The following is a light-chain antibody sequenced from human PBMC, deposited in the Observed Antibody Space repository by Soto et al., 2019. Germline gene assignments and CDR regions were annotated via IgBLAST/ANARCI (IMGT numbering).Light chain of an antibody. CDR1: QSVSSNY. J-gene: IGKJ1*01. Sequence: GFTQSPCSLSFSPGDRATLSCRTSQSVSSNYLAWYQQKPGQAPRLLIYGASSRATGIPDRFSGSGSGTDFTLTISRLEPEDSAVYYCQQYGSSRTFGQGSKADIK. CDR2: GAS. V-gene: IGKV3-20*01. CDR3: QQYGSSRT.